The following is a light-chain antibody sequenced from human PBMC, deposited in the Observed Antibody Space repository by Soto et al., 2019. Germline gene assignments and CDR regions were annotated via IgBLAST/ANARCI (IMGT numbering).Light chain of an antibody. CDR2: DAS. J-gene: IGKJ1*01. CDR1: QSISSW. CDR3: QQYNSYSTT. Sequence: DIQMTQSPSTLSASVGDRVTITSRASQSISSWLAWYQQKPGKAPKLLIYDASSLESGVPSRFSGSGSGTEFTLTISSLQPDDFATYYCQQYNSYSTTFGQGTKVEIK. V-gene: IGKV1-5*01.